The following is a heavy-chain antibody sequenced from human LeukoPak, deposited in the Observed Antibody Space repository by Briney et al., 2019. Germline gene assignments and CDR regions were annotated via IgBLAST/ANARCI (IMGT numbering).Heavy chain of an antibody. D-gene: IGHD6-19*01. Sequence: SETLSLTCTVSGGSISSSSYYWGWIRQPPGKGLEWIGSIYYSGSTYYNPSLKSRVTVSVDTSKNQFSLRLSSVTAADTAVYYCARRPYTSGWYGYFDSWGQGTLVTVSS. J-gene: IGHJ4*02. CDR3: ARRPYTSGWYGYFDS. CDR1: GGSISSSSYY. V-gene: IGHV4-39*01. CDR2: IYYSGST.